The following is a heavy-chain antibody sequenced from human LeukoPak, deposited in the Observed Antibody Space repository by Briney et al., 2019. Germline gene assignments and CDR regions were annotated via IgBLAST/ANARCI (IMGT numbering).Heavy chain of an antibody. CDR2: ISSSSSTI. Sequence: PGGSLRLSCEASGFIFSTYAINWVRQAPGKEPEWVSYISSSSSTIYYADSVKGRFTISRDNAKNSLFLQMNSLEVEDTAVYYCARAPTIGTTAIFDYWGQGTLVTVSS. V-gene: IGHV3-48*04. CDR1: GFIFSTYA. D-gene: IGHD5-24*01. CDR3: ARAPTIGTTAIFDY. J-gene: IGHJ4*02.